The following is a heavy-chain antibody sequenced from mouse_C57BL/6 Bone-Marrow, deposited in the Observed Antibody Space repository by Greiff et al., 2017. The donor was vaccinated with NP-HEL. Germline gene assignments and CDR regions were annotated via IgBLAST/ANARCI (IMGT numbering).Heavy chain of an antibody. Sequence: VQLQQSGAELVKPGASVKISCKASGYAFSSYWMNWVKQRPGKGLEWIGQIYPGDGDTNYNGKFKGKAPLTADKSSSTAYMQISSLTAEDSAVYVCTRRWTTVYYAMDYWGQGTSVTVSS. CDR3: TRRWTTVYYAMDY. D-gene: IGHD1-1*01. CDR1: GYAFSSYW. V-gene: IGHV1-80*01. J-gene: IGHJ4*01. CDR2: IYPGDGDT.